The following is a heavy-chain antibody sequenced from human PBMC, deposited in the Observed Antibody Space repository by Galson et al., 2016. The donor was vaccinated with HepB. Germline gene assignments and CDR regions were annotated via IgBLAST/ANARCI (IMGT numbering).Heavy chain of an antibody. V-gene: IGHV3-21*06. CDR1: GFTFSSYN. Sequence: SLRLSCAASGFTFSSYNMNWVRQAPGKGPEWVSSIRSSSNDIYYADSVKGRFTISRDNAKNSLYLQMNSLRAEDTAVYYCARGGPLYCRGGSCYSAYYGMDVWGQGTTVTVSS. D-gene: IGHD2-15*01. J-gene: IGHJ6*02. CDR3: ARGGPLYCRGGSCYSAYYGMDV. CDR2: IRSSSNDI.